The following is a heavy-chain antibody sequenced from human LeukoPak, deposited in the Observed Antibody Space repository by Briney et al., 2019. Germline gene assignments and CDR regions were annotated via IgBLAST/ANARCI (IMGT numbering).Heavy chain of an antibody. CDR3: ARQVVP. CDR1: GGSISSGNYH. J-gene: IGHJ5*02. CDR2: ISTSGST. Sequence: SETLSLTCTVSGGSISSGNYHWSWIRQPAGKGLEWIGRISTSGSTNYNPSLKSRVTISVDTSKNQFSLKLSSVTAADTAVYYCARQVVPWGQGTLVTVSS. V-gene: IGHV4-61*02.